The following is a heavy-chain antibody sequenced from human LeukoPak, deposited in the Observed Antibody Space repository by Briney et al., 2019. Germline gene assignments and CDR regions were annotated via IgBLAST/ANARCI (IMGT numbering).Heavy chain of an antibody. CDR1: GFSFSRYW. D-gene: IGHD6-6*01. Sequence: GSLRLSCAASGFSFSRYWMHWVRQAPGKGLVWVSDIDTDGSTTNYADSVKGRFTISRDNAKNTLYLQMNSLRAEDTAVYYCARESRGYYYYYMDVWGKGTTVIVSS. V-gene: IGHV3-74*01. CDR2: IDTDGSTT. CDR3: ARESRGYYYYYMDV. J-gene: IGHJ6*03.